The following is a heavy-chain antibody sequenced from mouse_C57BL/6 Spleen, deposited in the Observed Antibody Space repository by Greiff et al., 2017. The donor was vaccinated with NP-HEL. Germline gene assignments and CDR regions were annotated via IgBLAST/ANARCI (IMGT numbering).Heavy chain of an antibody. CDR2: LDPENGDT. J-gene: IGHJ3*01. D-gene: IGHD2-1*01. CDR1: GFNIKDDY. CDR3: TTWNGNYVAY. Sequence: EVQLQQSGAELVGPGASVKLSCTASGFNIKDDYMHWVKQRPEQGLEWIGWLDPENGDTEYASKFQGKATITADTSSNTAYLQLSSLTSEDTAVYYCTTWNGNYVAYWGQGTLVTVSA. V-gene: IGHV14-4*01.